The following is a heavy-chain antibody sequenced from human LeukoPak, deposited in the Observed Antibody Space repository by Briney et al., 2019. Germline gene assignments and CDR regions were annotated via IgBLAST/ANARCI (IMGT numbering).Heavy chain of an antibody. CDR1: GGSISSYY. J-gene: IGHJ5*02. CDR2: IYYSGST. D-gene: IGHD1-26*01. V-gene: IGHV4-59*08. Sequence: SETLSLTCTVSGGSISSYYWSWIRQPPGKGLEWIGYIYYSGSTNYNPSLKSRVTISVDTSKNQFSLKLSSVTAADTAVYYCASGSYFEGWFDPWGQGNLVTVS. CDR3: ASGSYFEGWFDP.